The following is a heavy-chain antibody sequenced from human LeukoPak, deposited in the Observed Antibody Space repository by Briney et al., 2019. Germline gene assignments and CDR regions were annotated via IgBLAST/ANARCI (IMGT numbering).Heavy chain of an antibody. Sequence: GGSLRLSCAASGFTFSSYSMNWVRQAPGKGLERVSYISSSSSTIYYADSVKGRFTISRNNAKNSLYLQMNSLRAEDTAVYYCARESFITAAGFDPWGQGTLVTVSS. CDR1: GFTFSSYS. J-gene: IGHJ5*02. D-gene: IGHD3-22*01. CDR2: ISSSSSTI. V-gene: IGHV3-48*01. CDR3: ARESFITAAGFDP.